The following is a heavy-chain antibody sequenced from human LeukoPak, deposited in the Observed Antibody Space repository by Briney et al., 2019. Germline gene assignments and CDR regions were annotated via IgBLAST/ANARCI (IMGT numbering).Heavy chain of an antibody. V-gene: IGHV1-69*13. Sequence: ASVKVSCKASGGTFSSYAISWVRQAPGQGLEWMGEIIPIFGTANYAQKFQGRVTITADESTSTAYMELSSLRSEDTAVYYCARDRTWQQLGLPDYWGQGTLVTVSS. CDR1: GGTFSSYA. J-gene: IGHJ4*02. CDR3: ARDRTWQQLGLPDY. D-gene: IGHD6-13*01. CDR2: IIPIFGTA.